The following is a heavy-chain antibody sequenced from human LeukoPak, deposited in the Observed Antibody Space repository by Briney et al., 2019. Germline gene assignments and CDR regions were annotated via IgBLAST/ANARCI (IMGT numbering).Heavy chain of an antibody. V-gene: IGHV1-24*01. CDR3: ATGAIVYDY. CDR1: GATLSKIS. CDR2: FGHQDGET. Sequence: ASVKVSCKVSGATLSKISIDWARQAPGKGLEWMGSFGHQDGETIHAQKFQGRFNMTVDTPTDTAYMEMSSLMSEDTAVYYCATGAIVYDYWGQGTLVTVSS. J-gene: IGHJ4*02. D-gene: IGHD3-9*01.